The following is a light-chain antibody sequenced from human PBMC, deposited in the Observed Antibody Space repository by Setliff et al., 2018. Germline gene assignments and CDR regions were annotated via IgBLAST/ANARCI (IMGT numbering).Light chain of an antibody. CDR2: DNN. Sequence: QSVLTQPPSVSAAPGQKVTISCSGSSSNIGKNYVSWYQQLPGTAPKLLIYDNNERPSGIPDRFSGSKSGTSATLGITGLQTGDEANYYCGTWDSSLTAYVIFGGGTKVTVL. V-gene: IGLV1-51*01. CDR3: GTWDSSLTAYVI. J-gene: IGLJ2*01. CDR1: SSNIGKNY.